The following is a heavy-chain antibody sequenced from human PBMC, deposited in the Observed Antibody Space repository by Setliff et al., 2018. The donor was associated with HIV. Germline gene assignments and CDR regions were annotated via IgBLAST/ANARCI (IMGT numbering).Heavy chain of an antibody. V-gene: IGHV4-34*01. CDR2: VNRGRRT. CDR3: ARLSGSDAFDI. CDR1: GGSFSDYY. Sequence: PSETLSLTCALYGGSFSDYYWSWIRQPPGMGLEWIGEVNRGRRTNYNSSLKSRVTISIDTSRNQFSLTVSSVTAADTAVYYCARLSGSDAFDIWGQGTMVTVSS. J-gene: IGHJ3*02.